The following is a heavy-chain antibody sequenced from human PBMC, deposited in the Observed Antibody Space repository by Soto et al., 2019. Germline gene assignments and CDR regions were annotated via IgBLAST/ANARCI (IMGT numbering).Heavy chain of an antibody. CDR3: ARAGIAARMLGFDY. Sequence: ASVKVSCKASGYTFTSYAMHWVRQAPGQRLEWMGWINAGNGNTKYSQKFQGRVTITRDTSASTAYMELSSLRSEDTAVYYCARAGIAARMLGFDYWGQGTLVTVSS. D-gene: IGHD6-6*01. J-gene: IGHJ4*02. CDR2: INAGNGNT. CDR1: GYTFTSYA. V-gene: IGHV1-3*01.